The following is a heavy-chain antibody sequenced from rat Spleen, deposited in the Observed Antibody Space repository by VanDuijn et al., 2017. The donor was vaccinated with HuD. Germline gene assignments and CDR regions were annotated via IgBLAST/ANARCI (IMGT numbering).Heavy chain of an antibody. D-gene: IGHD4-6*01. CDR2: VTETGDKS. CDR3: TRGSLGSGRLNWFVY. V-gene: IGHV5-31*01. CDR1: GFTSNDYW. J-gene: IGHJ3*01. Sequence: EVQLVESGGGLVQPGRSLKLSCVASGFTSNDYWMTWIRQAPGNGLKWVASVTETGDKSYYPDSVKGRFTLSRDNTKNTLYLQMNSLTSEDTATYYCTRGSLGSGRLNWFVYWGQGTLVTVSS.